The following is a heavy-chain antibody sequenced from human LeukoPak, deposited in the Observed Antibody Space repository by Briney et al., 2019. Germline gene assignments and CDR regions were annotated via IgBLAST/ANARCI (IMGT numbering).Heavy chain of an antibody. J-gene: IGHJ4*02. D-gene: IGHD1-20*01. V-gene: IGHV3-23*01. CDR1: GFTFSSYA. CDR3: AKEYLERRVGDYFDY. Sequence: HPGGSLRLSRAASGFTFSSYAMSWVRQAPGKGLEWVSGISDSGGSTYYADSVKGRFTISRDNSKNTLYLQMNSLRAEDTAVYYCAKEYLERRVGDYFDYWGQGTLVTVSS. CDR2: ISDSGGST.